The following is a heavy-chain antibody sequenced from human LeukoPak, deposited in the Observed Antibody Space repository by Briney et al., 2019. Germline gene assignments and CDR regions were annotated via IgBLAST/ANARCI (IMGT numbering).Heavy chain of an antibody. D-gene: IGHD1-20*01. CDR1: GFTFNNYA. V-gene: IGHV3-23*01. Sequence: PGGSLRLSCAASGFTFNNYAMSWVRQAPGKGLEWVSVVSGSGGSTFYADSVKGRFTISRDNPKNTLYLQMNNLSAEDTAVYYCAKDMNYNWNPRSFDYWGQGTLVTVSS. CDR2: VSGSGGST. J-gene: IGHJ4*02. CDR3: AKDMNYNWNPRSFDY.